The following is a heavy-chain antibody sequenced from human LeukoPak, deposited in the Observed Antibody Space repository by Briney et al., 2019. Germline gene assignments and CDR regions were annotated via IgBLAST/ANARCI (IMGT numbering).Heavy chain of an antibody. CDR3: AKDLGSSWFSYFDY. J-gene: IGHJ4*02. CDR1: GFTVSSNY. CDR2: IYSGGST. Sequence: GGSLRLSCAASGFTVSSNYMSWVRQAPGKGLEWVSVIYSGGSTYYADSVKGRFTISRDNSKNTLYLQMNSLRAEDTAVYYCAKDLGSSWFSYFDYWGQGTPVTVSS. D-gene: IGHD6-13*01. V-gene: IGHV3-53*01.